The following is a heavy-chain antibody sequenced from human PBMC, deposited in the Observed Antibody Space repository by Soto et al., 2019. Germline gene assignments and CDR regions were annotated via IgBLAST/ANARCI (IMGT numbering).Heavy chain of an antibody. Sequence: PSGTLSLTCAVSGGSMSSSNWWRWVRQPPGKGLEWIGEIYHSGSTNYNPSLKSRVTISVDKSKNQFSLKLSSVTAADTAVYYCASSNDPEYCTSCYTGVAWGQGTLVTVSS. CDR1: GGSMSSSNW. J-gene: IGHJ4*02. CDR2: IYHSGST. CDR3: ASSNDPEYCTSCYTGVA. D-gene: IGHD2-2*02. V-gene: IGHV4-4*02.